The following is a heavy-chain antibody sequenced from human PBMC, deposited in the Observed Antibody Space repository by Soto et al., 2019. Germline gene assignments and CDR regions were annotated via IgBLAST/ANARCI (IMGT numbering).Heavy chain of an antibody. D-gene: IGHD3-9*01. Sequence: GASVKVSCKASGYTFPNYGITWVRQAPGQGLEWMGWINTYNGNTDYAQKFQDRVTMTTNTSTSTAYMELSSLRSEDTAVYYCARGLRYFDWLPYYYYMDVWGKGTTVTVSS. J-gene: IGHJ6*03. V-gene: IGHV1-18*01. CDR3: ARGLRYFDWLPYYYYMDV. CDR2: INTYNGNT. CDR1: GYTFPNYG.